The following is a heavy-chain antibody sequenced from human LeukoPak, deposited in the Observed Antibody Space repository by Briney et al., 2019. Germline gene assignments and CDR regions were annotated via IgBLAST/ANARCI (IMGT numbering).Heavy chain of an antibody. V-gene: IGHV3-23*01. Sequence: GGSLRLSCAASGFTFSSYAMSWVRQAPGRGLEWASSTAGSGISKDYADSVKGRFTISKDKSKNTLYLQMDNLRAEDTGVYFCARLPTFYYDSSGYHYDYWGQGTLVTVSS. CDR3: ARLPTFYYDSSGYHYDY. J-gene: IGHJ4*02. CDR2: TAGSGISK. CDR1: GFTFSSYA. D-gene: IGHD3-22*01.